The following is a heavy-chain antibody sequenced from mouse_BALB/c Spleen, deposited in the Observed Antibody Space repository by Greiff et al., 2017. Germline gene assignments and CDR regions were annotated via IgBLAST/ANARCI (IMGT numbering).Heavy chain of an antibody. V-gene: IGHV1S137*01. Sequence: VQLQQSGAELVRPGVSVKISCKGSGYTFTDYAMHWVKQSHAKSLEWIGVISTYYGDASYNQKFKGKATMTVDKSSSTAYMELARLTSEDSAIYYCARWGRHDYFDYWGQGTTLTVSS. CDR2: ISTYYGDA. CDR1: GYTFTDYA. D-gene: IGHD3-1*01. J-gene: IGHJ2*01. CDR3: ARWGRHDYFDY.